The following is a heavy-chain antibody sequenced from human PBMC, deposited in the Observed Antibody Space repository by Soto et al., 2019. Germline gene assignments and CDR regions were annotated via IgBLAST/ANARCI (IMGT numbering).Heavy chain of an antibody. Sequence: EVQLLESGGGLVQPGGSLRLSCAASGFIFSSYAMSWVRQAPGKGLEWVSAISGSGGSTYYADSVKGRFTISRDNSKNTLYLQMNSLRAEDTTVYYWAKGGASSSWSHWNWFDPWGQGTLVTVSS. CDR2: ISGSGGST. V-gene: IGHV3-23*01. CDR3: AKGGASSSWSHWNWFDP. J-gene: IGHJ5*02. D-gene: IGHD6-13*01. CDR1: GFIFSSYA.